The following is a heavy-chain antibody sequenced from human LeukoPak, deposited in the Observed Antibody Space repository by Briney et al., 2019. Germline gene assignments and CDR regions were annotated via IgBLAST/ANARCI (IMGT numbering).Heavy chain of an antibody. CDR1: GYNFLNFW. D-gene: IGHD5-12*01. CDR2: IYPGYSDT. V-gene: IGHV5-51*01. CDR3: ARGRGGYTGYENFFY. Sequence: GDSLKISCKASGYNFLNFWIGWVRQRAGKGLEFVGVIYPGYSDTTYSPSFQGQVTISVDKSIRTAYLQWSSLNASDSGIYYCARGRGGYTGYENFFYWGQGTMVTVSS. J-gene: IGHJ4*02.